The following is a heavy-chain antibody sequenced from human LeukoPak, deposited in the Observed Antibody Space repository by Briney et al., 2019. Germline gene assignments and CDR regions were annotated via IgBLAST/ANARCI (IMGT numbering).Heavy chain of an antibody. CDR1: GFTFSSYT. Sequence: GGSLRLSCEASGFTFSSYTMNWVRQAPGEGLEWVSSITSSSSSIYYADSVKGRFTISRDNSKNTLYLQMNSLRAEDTAVYYYARDMGHYYYYGMDVWGQGTTVTVSS. CDR3: ARDMGHYYYYGMDV. J-gene: IGHJ6*02. CDR2: ITSSSSSI. V-gene: IGHV3-21*01. D-gene: IGHD3-10*01.